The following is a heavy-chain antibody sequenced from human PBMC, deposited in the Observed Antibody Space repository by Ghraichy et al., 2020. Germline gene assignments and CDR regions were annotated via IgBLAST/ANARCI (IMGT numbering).Heavy chain of an antibody. CDR2: IIPILGIA. V-gene: IGHV1-69*04. J-gene: IGHJ4*02. CDR3: ARDGSHSSSVD. D-gene: IGHD6-6*01. Sequence: SVKVSCKASGGTFSSYAISWVRQAPGQGLEWMGRIIPILGIANYAQKFQGRVTITADKSTSTAYMELSSLRSEDTAVYYCARDGSHSSSVDWGQGTLVTVSS. CDR1: GGTFSSYA.